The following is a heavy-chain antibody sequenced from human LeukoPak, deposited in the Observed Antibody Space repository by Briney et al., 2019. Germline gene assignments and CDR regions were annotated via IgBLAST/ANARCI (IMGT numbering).Heavy chain of an antibody. CDR3: ARTFVSGDGYKVGYFVY. CDR1: GFSFSNSY. V-gene: IGHV3-53*01. J-gene: IGHJ4*02. CDR2: IYPSGNI. Sequence: PGGSLRLSCAASGFSFSNSYMSWVRQAPGKGLEWVSLIYPSGNIYYADSVKGRFTISRDNSKNTLFLQMNSLRAEDTAIYYCARTFVSGDGYKVGYFVYWGQGTLVTVSS. D-gene: IGHD5-24*01.